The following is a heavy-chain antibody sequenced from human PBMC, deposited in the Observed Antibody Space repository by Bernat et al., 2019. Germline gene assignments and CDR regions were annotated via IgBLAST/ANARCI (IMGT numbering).Heavy chain of an antibody. CDR3: ARGGYGGYFDY. J-gene: IGHJ4*02. D-gene: IGHD1-26*01. CDR2: ISSNGGST. Sequence: EVQLVETGGGLVQPGGSLSLSCPASGFTFSSYAMHWVRQAPGKGLEYVSAISSNGGSTYYANSVKIRFTISSDNSKNTLYLQMGSLRAEDMAVYYCARGGYGGYFDYWGQGTLVTVSS. V-gene: IGHV3-64*01. CDR1: GFTFSSYA.